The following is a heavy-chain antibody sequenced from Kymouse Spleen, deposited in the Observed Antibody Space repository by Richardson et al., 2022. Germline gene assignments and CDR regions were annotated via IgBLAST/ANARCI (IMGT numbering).Heavy chain of an antibody. Sequence: QVQLQQWGAGLLKPSETLSLTCAVYGGSFSGYYWSWIRQPPGKGLEWIGEINHSGSTNYNPSLKSRVTISVDTSKNQFSLKLSSVTAADTAVYYCAREGGYYDILTGYYYGMDVWGQGTTVTVSS. CDR3: AREGGYYDILTGYYYGMDV. V-gene: IGHV4-34*01. CDR1: GGSFSGYY. J-gene: IGHJ6*02. CDR2: INHSGST. D-gene: IGHD3-9*01.